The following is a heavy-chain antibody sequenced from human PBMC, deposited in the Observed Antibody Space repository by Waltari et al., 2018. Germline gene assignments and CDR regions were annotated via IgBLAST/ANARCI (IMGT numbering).Heavy chain of an antibody. D-gene: IGHD6-19*01. Sequence: EVQLLESGGGLVQPGGSLRLSCAASGFPFSSYAMSWVRQAPGKGVEWVSVIYIVGSTYYADSVKGRFTISRDNSKNTLYLQMYSLRAEDTAVYYCAKDLGRVAGLDYWGQGTLVTVSS. J-gene: IGHJ4*02. CDR1: GFPFSSYA. CDR3: AKDLGRVAGLDY. V-gene: IGHV3-23*03. CDR2: IYIVGST.